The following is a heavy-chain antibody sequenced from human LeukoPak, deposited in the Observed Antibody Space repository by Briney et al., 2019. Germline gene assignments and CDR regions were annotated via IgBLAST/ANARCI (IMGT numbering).Heavy chain of an antibody. CDR1: GFTFSNAW. CDR2: LKKKTDGGTT. V-gene: IGHV3-15*01. CDR3: TTFSYALDY. D-gene: IGHD3-16*01. J-gene: IGHJ4*02. Sequence: PGGSLRLSCAASGFTFSNAWMNWVRQAPGKGLEWGARLKKKTDGGTTDYAAPVKGRFTISRDDSRNMLYLQMDSLKTEDTAIYYCTTFSYALDYWGQGTLVTVSS.